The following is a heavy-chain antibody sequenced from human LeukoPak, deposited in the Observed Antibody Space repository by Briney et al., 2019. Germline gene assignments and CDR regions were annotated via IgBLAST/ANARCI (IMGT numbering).Heavy chain of an antibody. V-gene: IGHV1-2*04. D-gene: IGHD3-9*01. CDR1: GYTFTGYY. J-gene: IGHJ4*02. Sequence: GASVKVSCKASGYTFTGYYMHWVRQAPGQGLEWMGWINPNSGGTNYAQKFQGWVTMTRDTSIRTAYMELSRLRSDDTAVYYCARGRYFDWLQIDYWGQGTLVTVSS. CDR2: INPNSGGT. CDR3: ARGRYFDWLQIDY.